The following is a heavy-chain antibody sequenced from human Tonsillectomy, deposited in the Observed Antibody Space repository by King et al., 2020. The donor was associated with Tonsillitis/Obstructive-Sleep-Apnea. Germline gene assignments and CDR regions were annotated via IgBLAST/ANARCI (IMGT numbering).Heavy chain of an antibody. J-gene: IGHJ6*02. Sequence: VQLVESGGDLVQPGGSLRLSCAASGFTFSSYGMSWVRQAPGKGLEWVSTISGSGGRTNYADSVKGRFTISRDNSKNTLYMQMNSLRAEDTAVYYCAKDLDRIDGDFPHWFYYGMYVWGQGTTVTVSS. CDR1: GFTFSSYG. D-gene: IGHD4-17*01. CDR3: AKDLDRIDGDFPHWFYYGMYV. CDR2: ISGSGGRT. V-gene: IGHV3-23*04.